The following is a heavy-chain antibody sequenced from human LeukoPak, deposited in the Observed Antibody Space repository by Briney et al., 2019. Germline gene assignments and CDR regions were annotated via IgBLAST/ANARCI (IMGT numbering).Heavy chain of an antibody. CDR1: GFTFSSYA. Sequence: GGSLRLSCAASGFTFSSYAMSWVRQAPGKGLEWVSAISGSGGSTYYADSVKGRFTISRDNSKNMLYLQMNSLRAEDTAVYYCAKDLLAVALYGMDVWGQGTTVTVSS. J-gene: IGHJ6*02. CDR3: AKDLLAVALYGMDV. D-gene: IGHD6-19*01. CDR2: ISGSGGST. V-gene: IGHV3-23*01.